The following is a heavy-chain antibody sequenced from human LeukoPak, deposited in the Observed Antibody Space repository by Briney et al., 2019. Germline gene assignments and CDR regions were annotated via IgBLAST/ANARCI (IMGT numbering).Heavy chain of an antibody. CDR1: GYTFTGYY. CDR2: INPNSGGT. Sequence: ASVKVSCKASGYTFTGYYMHWVRQAPGQGLQWMGWINPNSGGTNYAQKFQGRVTMTRDTSISTAYMELSRLRSDDTAVYYCVRTYYYESSGFYFDYWGQGTLVTVSS. D-gene: IGHD3-22*01. CDR3: VRTYYYESSGFYFDY. V-gene: IGHV1-2*02. J-gene: IGHJ4*02.